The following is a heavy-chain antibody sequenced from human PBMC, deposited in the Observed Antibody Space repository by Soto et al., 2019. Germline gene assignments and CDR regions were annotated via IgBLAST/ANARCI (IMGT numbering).Heavy chain of an antibody. CDR1: GGSISSYY. V-gene: IGHV4-59*01. Sequence: PSETLSITCTVSGGSISSYYWSWIRQPPGKGLEWIGYIYYSGSTNYNPSLKSRVTISVDTSKNQFSLKLSSVTAADTAVYYCARDYCSGSGYHYYLMAVCTRGTTVTGSS. CDR2: IYYSGST. D-gene: IGHD3-10*01. CDR3: ARDYCSGSGYHYYLMAV. J-gene: IGHJ6*02.